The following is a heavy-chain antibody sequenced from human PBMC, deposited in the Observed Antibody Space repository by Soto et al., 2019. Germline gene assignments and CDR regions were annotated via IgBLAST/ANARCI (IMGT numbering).Heavy chain of an antibody. V-gene: IGHV1-69*13. D-gene: IGHD2-2*01. CDR1: GGTFSSYA. Sequence: ASVKVSCKASGGTFSSYAISWVRQAPGQGLEWMGGIIPIFGTANYAQKFQGRVTITADESTGTAYMELSSLRSEDTAVYYCARDGCSSTSCSSYYYYYGMDVWGQGTTVTVSS. CDR2: IIPIFGTA. CDR3: ARDGCSSTSCSSYYYYYGMDV. J-gene: IGHJ6*02.